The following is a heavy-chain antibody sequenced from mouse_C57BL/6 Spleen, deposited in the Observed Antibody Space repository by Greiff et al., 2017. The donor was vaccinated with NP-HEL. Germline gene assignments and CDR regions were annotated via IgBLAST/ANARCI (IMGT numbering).Heavy chain of an antibody. D-gene: IGHD1-1*01. CDR2: IHPNSGST. Sequence: VQLQQPGAELVKPGASVKLSCKASGYTFTSYWMHWVKQRPGQGLEWIGMIHPNSGSTNYNEKFKSKATLTVDKSSSTAYMQLSSLTSEDSAVYYCARDYGSSYVGFDYWGQGTTLTVSS. V-gene: IGHV1-64*01. CDR1: GYTFTSYW. CDR3: ARDYGSSYVGFDY. J-gene: IGHJ2*01.